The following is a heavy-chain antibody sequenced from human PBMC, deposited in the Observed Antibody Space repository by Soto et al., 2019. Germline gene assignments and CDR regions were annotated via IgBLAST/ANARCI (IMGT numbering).Heavy chain of an antibody. D-gene: IGHD3-22*01. V-gene: IGHV4-4*02. CDR1: GGSISSSNW. Sequence: SETLSLTCAVSGGSISSSNWWSWVRQPPGKGLEWIGEIYHSGSTNYNPSLKSRVTISVDKSKNQFSLKLSSVTAADTAVYYCARTHSGYYYAHYYYGMDVWGQGTTVTVSS. CDR2: IYHSGST. CDR3: ARTHSGYYYAHYYYGMDV. J-gene: IGHJ6*02.